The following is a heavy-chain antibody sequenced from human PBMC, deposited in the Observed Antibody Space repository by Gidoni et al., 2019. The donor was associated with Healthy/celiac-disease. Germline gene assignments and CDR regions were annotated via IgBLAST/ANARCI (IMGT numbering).Heavy chain of an antibody. Sequence: QAPLVQSGAEVTKPGASVQVSCKASGYTFTGYYMHWVRQATGTGLEWMGWINPNSGGTNYAQKFQGRVTMTRDTSISTAYRELSRRRADDTAVYYCARAGSGGMDVWGQGTTVTVSS. J-gene: IGHJ6*02. V-gene: IGHV1-2*02. D-gene: IGHD3-10*01. CDR1: GYTFTGYY. CDR2: INPNSGGT. CDR3: ARAGSGGMDV.